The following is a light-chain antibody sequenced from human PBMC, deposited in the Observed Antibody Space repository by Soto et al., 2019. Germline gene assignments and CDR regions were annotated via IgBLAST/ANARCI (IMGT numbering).Light chain of an antibody. CDR2: GVS. CDR1: SSDVGGYNY. Sequence: QSALTQPRSVSGSPGQSVTISCPGTSSDVGGYNYVSWYQHHPGQAPKLMIYGVSKRPSGVPDRFSGSKSGNTASLTISGLQAEDEADYYGCSYAGSYTGVFGGGTKLTVL. V-gene: IGLV2-11*01. CDR3: CSYAGSYTGV. J-gene: IGLJ3*02.